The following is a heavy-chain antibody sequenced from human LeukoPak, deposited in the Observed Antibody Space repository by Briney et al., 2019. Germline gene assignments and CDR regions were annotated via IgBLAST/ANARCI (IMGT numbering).Heavy chain of an antibody. D-gene: IGHD3-16*01. J-gene: IGHJ4*02. Sequence: GGSLRLSCSASGFPFSSYAMHWVRQAPGKGLEYVSAISDSGGSTYYADSVKGRFTISRDNAKNSLYLQMNSPRAEDTAVYYCARDKVGGSNDFWGQGTLVTVSS. CDR2: ISDSGGST. CDR1: GFPFSSYA. V-gene: IGHV3-64*04. CDR3: ARDKVGGSNDF.